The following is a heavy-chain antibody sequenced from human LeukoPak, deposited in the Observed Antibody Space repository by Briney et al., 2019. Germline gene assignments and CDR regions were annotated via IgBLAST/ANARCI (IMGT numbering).Heavy chain of an antibody. J-gene: IGHJ6*03. CDR2: INPKSGGT. CDR3: ARGKGTGEPYYYYMDV. CDR1: GYTFTGYY. Sequence: ASVKVSCKASGYTFTGYYMHWVRQAPGQGLEWMGWINPKSGGTNYAQKFQGRVTMTRDTSISTAYMELSRLRSDDTAVYYCARGKGTGEPYYYYMDVWGKGTTVTVSS. D-gene: IGHD3-16*01. V-gene: IGHV1-2*02.